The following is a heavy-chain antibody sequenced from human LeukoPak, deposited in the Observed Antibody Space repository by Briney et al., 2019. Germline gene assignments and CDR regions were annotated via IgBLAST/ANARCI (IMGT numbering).Heavy chain of an antibody. D-gene: IGHD4-17*01. CDR3: ARDDYGEPGWFDP. CDR2: ISGYDGNT. CDR1: GYTFSSYG. J-gene: IGHJ5*02. Sequence: GASVKVSCKASGYTFSSYGISWVRQAPGQGLEWVGWISGYDGNTKYAQKLQGRVSLTTDSSTSTVYMELRSLRSDDTAVYYCARDDYGEPGWFDPWGQGTLVTVSS. V-gene: IGHV1-18*01.